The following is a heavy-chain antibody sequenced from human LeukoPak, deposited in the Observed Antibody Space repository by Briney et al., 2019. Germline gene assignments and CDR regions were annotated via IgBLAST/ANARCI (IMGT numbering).Heavy chain of an antibody. CDR3: AKSNGYGLVDI. CDR2: ISSSGSTM. CDR1: GFTFSSYE. D-gene: IGHD3-10*01. Sequence: GGSLRLSCAASGFTFSSYEMNWVRQAPGKGLAWISYISSSGSTMYYADSVKGRFTISRDNAKNSLYLQMNSLRAEDTAVYYCAKSNGYGLVDIWGQGTMVTVSS. J-gene: IGHJ3*02. V-gene: IGHV3-48*03.